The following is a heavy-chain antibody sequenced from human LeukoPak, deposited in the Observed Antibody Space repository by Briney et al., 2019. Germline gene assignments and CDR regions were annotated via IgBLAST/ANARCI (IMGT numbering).Heavy chain of an antibody. D-gene: IGHD6-19*01. J-gene: IGHJ5*02. V-gene: IGHV3-30*18. CDR3: AKDWGSSDWYNWFDP. CDR2: ISHDGGSG. CDR1: GFTIGNHG. Sequence: GTSLKLSCVVSGFTIGNHGMHWVRQAPGKGLEWVAMISHDGGSGHYGDSVKGRLTISRDNSKNTLYLQMNSLRVEDTAVYYRAKDWGSSDWYNWFDPWGQGTLVTVSS.